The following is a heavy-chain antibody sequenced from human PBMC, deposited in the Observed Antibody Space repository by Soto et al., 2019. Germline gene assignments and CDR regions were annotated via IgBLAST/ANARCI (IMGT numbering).Heavy chain of an antibody. CDR1: GFSLSTSEMG. Sequence: QITLKESGPALVKPTQTLTLTCTLSGFSLSTSEMGVGWIRQPPGKALEWLGMIYGDDDTRNRPSLKSRLTITSDTSKIQVVITLTAMDPADPSTYYFAHTPGRGRVIPAPYFDFWGRGVPVTVSS. CDR2: IYGDDDT. J-gene: IGHJ4*02. V-gene: IGHV2-5*02. D-gene: IGHD2-15*01. CDR3: AHTPGRGRVIPAPYFDF.